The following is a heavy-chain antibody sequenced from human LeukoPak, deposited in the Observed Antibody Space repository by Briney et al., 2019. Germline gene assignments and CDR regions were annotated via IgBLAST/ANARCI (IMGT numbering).Heavy chain of an antibody. D-gene: IGHD3-16*01. CDR3: ARVWGGAYYYYYMDV. CDR2: IKQDGSEK. J-gene: IGHJ6*03. Sequence: GGSLRLSCAASGFTFSTYWMNWVRQAPGKGLEWVANIKQDGSEKYYVDSVKGRFTISRDNAKNSLYLQMNSLRAEDTAVYYCARVWGGAYYYYYMDVWGKGTTVTISS. V-gene: IGHV3-7*01. CDR1: GFTFSTYW.